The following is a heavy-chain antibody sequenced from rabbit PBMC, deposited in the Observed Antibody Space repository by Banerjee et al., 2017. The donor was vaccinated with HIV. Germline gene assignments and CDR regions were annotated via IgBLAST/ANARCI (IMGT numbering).Heavy chain of an antibody. CDR2: IYTDSDGT. J-gene: IGHJ4*01. CDR1: GFSFSSTYY. D-gene: IGHD8-1*01. V-gene: IGHV1S45*01. CDR3: VREMGFAGSIYYAAFNL. Sequence: QEQLVESGGGLVQPEGSLTLTCTASGFSFSSTYYMRWVRQAPGKGLKLIACIYTDSDGTWYASWAKGRFTISKTSSTTVTLQMTSLTGADTATYFCVREMGFAGSIYYAAFNLWGPGTLVTV.